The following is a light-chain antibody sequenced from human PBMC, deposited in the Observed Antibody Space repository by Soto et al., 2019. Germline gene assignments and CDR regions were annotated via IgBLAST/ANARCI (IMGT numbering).Light chain of an antibody. CDR2: AAS. V-gene: IGKV1-39*01. CDR1: QSISSY. Sequence: DIQMTQSPSSLSASVGDRVTITCRASQSISSYLNWYQQKPGKAPKLLIYAASSLQSGVPSRFSGSGSGTDFTLTISSLQPDDVATYYCQQYNLYWTFGQGTKVDI. J-gene: IGKJ1*01. CDR3: QQYNLYWT.